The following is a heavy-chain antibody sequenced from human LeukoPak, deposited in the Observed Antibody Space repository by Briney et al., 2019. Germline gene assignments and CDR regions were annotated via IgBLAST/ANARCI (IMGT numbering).Heavy chain of an antibody. J-gene: IGHJ4*02. CDR3: AKDQDLAVAYYFDY. D-gene: IGHD6-19*01. CDR1: GFTFSSYG. V-gene: IGHV3-33*06. Sequence: GGSLRLSCAASGFTFSSYGMHWVRQAPGKGLEWVAVIWYDGSNKYYADSVKGRFTISRDNSENTVHLQMNSLRAEDTAVYYCAKDQDLAVAYYFDYWGQGALVTVSS. CDR2: IWYDGSNK.